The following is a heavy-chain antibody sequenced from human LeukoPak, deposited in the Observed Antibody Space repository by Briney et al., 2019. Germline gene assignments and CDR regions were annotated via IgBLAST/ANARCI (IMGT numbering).Heavy chain of an antibody. Sequence: GGSLRLSCAASGFTFSSYAMSWVRHAPGKGLEWVSAISGSGGSTYYADSVKGRFTISRDNSKNTLYLQMNSLRAEDTAVYYCAKDLRRRYCSGGSCYFAEYFQHWGQGTLVTVSS. D-gene: IGHD2-15*01. CDR1: GFTFSSYA. CDR3: AKDLRRRYCSGGSCYFAEYFQH. J-gene: IGHJ1*01. V-gene: IGHV3-23*01. CDR2: ISGSGGST.